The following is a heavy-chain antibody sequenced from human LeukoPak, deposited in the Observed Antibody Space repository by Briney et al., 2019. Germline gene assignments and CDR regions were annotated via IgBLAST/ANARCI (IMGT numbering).Heavy chain of an antibody. J-gene: IGHJ4*02. Sequence: PGGSLRLSCATSGFTFSSYGMHWVRQAPGKGLEWVAFIRYDGSNKYYADSVKGRFTISRDNSKNTLYLQMNSLRAEDTAVYYCARNRWSVVPAAGFDYWGQGTMVTVSS. V-gene: IGHV3-30*02. CDR2: IRYDGSNK. D-gene: IGHD2-2*01. CDR3: ARNRWSVVPAAGFDY. CDR1: GFTFSSYG.